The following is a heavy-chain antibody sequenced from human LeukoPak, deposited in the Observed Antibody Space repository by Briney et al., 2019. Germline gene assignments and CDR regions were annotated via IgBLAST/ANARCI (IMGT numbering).Heavy chain of an antibody. V-gene: IGHV3-23*01. CDR1: GFTFSSYA. J-gene: IGHJ4*02. CDR3: AKDRAIAVAEVDC. D-gene: IGHD6-19*01. CDR2: ISGSGSNT. Sequence: GGSLRLSCAASGFTFSSYAMSWVRQAPGKGLEWVSSISGSGSNTYYADSVKGRFTISRDSSKNTLYLQMNSLRAEDTAIYYCAKDRAIAVAEVDCWGQGTLVTVSS.